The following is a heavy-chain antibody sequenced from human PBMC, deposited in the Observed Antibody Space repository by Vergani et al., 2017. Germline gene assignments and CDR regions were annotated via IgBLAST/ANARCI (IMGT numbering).Heavy chain of an antibody. V-gene: IGHV1-46*01. CDR3: ARGCGSTSGYKRGEDWFDP. Sequence: VQLVPSGAEVKKPGASVKVSCQASGYTFTSYYIPWVRQAPGQGLEWMGIINPSGGSTNYAQKFQGRVTMTRDTSTSTVFMELSSLRSEDTAVYYCARGCGSTSGYKRGEDWFDPWGQGTLVTVSS. CDR1: GYTFTSYY. D-gene: IGHD2-2*02. J-gene: IGHJ5*02. CDR2: INPSGGST.